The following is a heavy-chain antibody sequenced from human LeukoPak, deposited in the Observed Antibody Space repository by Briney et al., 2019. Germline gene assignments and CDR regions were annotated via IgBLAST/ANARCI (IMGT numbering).Heavy chain of an antibody. J-gene: IGHJ4*02. CDR2: INHSGST. CDR1: GGSFSGYY. V-gene: IGHV4-34*01. CDR3: ARGRDDSRYYYDSSGYYRLDY. D-gene: IGHD3-22*01. Sequence: NPSETLSLTCAVYGGSFSGYYWSWIRQPPGKGLEWIGEINHSGSTNYNPSLKSRVTISVDTSKNQFSLKLSSVTAADTAVYYCARGRDDSRYYYDSSGYYRLDYWGQGTLVTVSS.